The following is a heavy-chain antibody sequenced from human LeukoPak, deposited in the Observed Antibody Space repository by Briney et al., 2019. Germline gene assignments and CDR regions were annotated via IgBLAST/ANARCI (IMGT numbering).Heavy chain of an antibody. D-gene: IGHD1-26*01. CDR3: TSEEQQGDSGSYPYGGLDY. CDR1: RFTFSNYA. CDR2: ISDDGSRQ. V-gene: IGHV3-30-3*01. Sequence: GGSLRLSCAATRFTFSNYAIHWGRQAPGKGLEWVAFISDDGSRQHYADSVKGRFTISRDNSKNTLNLQMNSLRAEDTAVYYCTSEEQQGDSGSYPYGGLDYWGQGTLVTVST. J-gene: IGHJ4*02.